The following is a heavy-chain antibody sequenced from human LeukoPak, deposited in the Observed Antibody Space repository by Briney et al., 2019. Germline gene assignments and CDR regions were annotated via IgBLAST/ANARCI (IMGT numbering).Heavy chain of an antibody. V-gene: IGHV1-2*02. CDR2: IKPKSGDT. J-gene: IGHJ4*02. CDR1: GYTFTGYY. Sequence: ASVKVSCKASGYTFTGYYMHWVRQVPGQGLEWMGLIKPKSGDTEYSQRLQGRVTVTRDTSINTVYMELSGLTSDDAAVYYCARHGAAAGEGAHDYWGQGTLVTVSS. D-gene: IGHD6-13*01. CDR3: ARHGAAAGEGAHDY.